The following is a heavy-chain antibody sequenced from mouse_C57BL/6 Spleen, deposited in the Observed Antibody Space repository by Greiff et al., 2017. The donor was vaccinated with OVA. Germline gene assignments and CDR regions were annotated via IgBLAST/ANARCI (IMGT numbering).Heavy chain of an antibody. Sequence: QVQLQQSGAELVKPGASVKISCKASGYAFSSYWMNWVKQRPGKGLEWIGQIYPGDGDTNYNGKFKGKATLTADKSSSTAYMQLSSLTSEDSAVYFVARDITAVVARGFAYWGQGTLVTVSA. CDR1: GYAFSSYW. CDR3: ARDITAVVARGFAY. CDR2: IYPGDGDT. D-gene: IGHD1-1*01. J-gene: IGHJ3*01. V-gene: IGHV1-80*01.